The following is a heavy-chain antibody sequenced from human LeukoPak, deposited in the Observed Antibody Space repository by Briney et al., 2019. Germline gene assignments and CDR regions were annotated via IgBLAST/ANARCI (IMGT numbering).Heavy chain of an antibody. CDR3: ARTRNPRGGPDDY. D-gene: IGHD2-15*01. V-gene: IGHV3-11*01. Sequence: KPGGSLRLSCAASGFIFSEYYISWIRQAPGKGLEWIADISSSADIVSYADSVKGRFTISRDNGKDSLHLQMNSLRAEDTAVYYCARTRNPRGGPDDYWGQGTLVTVSS. CDR2: ISSSADIV. CDR1: GFIFSEYY. J-gene: IGHJ4*02.